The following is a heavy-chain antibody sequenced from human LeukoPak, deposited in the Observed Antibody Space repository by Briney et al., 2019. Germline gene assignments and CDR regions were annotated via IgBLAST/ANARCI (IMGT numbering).Heavy chain of an antibody. D-gene: IGHD5-12*01. CDR1: GIIFSSYN. CDR3: ARNPAATSDY. CDR2: ISSSSSYT. V-gene: IGHV3-21*01. Sequence: GGSLRLSCAASGIIFSSYNMNWVRQAPGKGLEWVSSISSSSSYTYYADSVKGRFTISRDNAKNSLYLQMNSLRAEDTAVYYCARNPAATSDYWGQGTLVTVSS. J-gene: IGHJ4*02.